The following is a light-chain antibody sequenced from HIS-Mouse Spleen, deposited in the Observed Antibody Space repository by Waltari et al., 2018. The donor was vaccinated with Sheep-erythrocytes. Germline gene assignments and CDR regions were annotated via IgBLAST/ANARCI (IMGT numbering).Light chain of an antibody. Sequence: QSALTQPRSVSGSPGQSVTISCTGTSRDVGGYNYVSWYQQHPGTAPKLMIYDVSKRPSGVPDRFSGSKSGNTASLTISGLQAEDEADYYCCSYAGSYNHVFATGTKVTVL. CDR2: DVS. V-gene: IGLV2-11*01. CDR1: SRDVGGYNY. CDR3: CSYAGSYNHV. J-gene: IGLJ1*01.